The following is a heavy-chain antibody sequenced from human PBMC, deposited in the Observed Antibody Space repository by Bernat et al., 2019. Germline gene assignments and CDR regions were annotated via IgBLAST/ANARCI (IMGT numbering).Heavy chain of an antibody. CDR1: GFTVSSNY. Sequence: EVQLVESGGGLVQPGGSLRLSCAASGFTVSSNYMSWVSQAPGKGLEWVSVIYSGGSTYYADSVKGRFTISRDNSKNTLYLQMNSLRDEDTAVYYCARDQVVGATIDNGDYYFDYWGQGTLVTVSS. J-gene: IGHJ4*02. CDR3: ARDQVVGATIDNGDYYFDY. V-gene: IGHV3-66*01. D-gene: IGHD1-26*01. CDR2: IYSGGST.